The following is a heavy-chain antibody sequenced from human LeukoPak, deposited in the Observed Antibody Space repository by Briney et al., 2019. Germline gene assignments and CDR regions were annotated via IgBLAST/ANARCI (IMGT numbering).Heavy chain of an antibody. CDR3: ASQPDYYGSF. D-gene: IGHD3-10*01. CDR1: GGSISSSSYY. J-gene: IGHJ4*02. CDR2: IYYSGST. Sequence: SETLSLTCTVSGGSISSSSYYWGWIRQPPGKGLEWIGSIYYSGSTYYNPSLKSRVTISVDTSKNQFSLKLSSVTAADTAVYYCASQPDYYGSFWGQGTLVTVSS. V-gene: IGHV4-39*01.